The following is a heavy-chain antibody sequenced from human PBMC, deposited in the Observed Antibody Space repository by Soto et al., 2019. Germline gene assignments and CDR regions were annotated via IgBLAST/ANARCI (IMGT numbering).Heavy chain of an antibody. Sequence: GGSLRLSCAASGFTFSSYAMHWVRQAPGKGLEWVAVISYDGSNKYYADSVKGRFTISRDNSKNTLYLQMNGLRAEDTAVYYCASEFGDHLKFFDYWGQGTLVTVSS. J-gene: IGHJ4*02. CDR1: GFTFSSYA. CDR2: ISYDGSNK. V-gene: IGHV3-30-3*01. CDR3: ASEFGDHLKFFDY. D-gene: IGHD2-21*02.